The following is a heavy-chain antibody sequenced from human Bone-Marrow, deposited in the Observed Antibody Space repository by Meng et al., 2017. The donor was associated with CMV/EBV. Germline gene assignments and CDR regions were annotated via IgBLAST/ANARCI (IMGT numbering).Heavy chain of an antibody. CDR3: ARGIGSSAWFDY. CDR1: GYTFTSYG. J-gene: IGHJ4*02. D-gene: IGHD6-6*01. CDR2: ISAYNGNT. Sequence: ASVKVSCKASGYTFTSYGISWVRQATGQGLEWMGWISAYNGNTNYAQKLQGRDTMNTDTSTSTGYMELRSIRSDDAAVYYCARGIGSSAWFDYWGQGNLVTVSS. V-gene: IGHV1-18*01.